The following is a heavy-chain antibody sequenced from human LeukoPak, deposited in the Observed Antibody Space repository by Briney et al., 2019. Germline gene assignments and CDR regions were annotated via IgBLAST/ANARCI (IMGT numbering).Heavy chain of an antibody. D-gene: IGHD1-1*01. J-gene: IGHJ5*01. CDR3: ARDPTGSNWFDS. Sequence: GGSLRLSCAASGFTFSDYYMAWIRQAPGKGPEWVSYISSSSAYTNYADSVKGRFAISRDNANDSLYLQMNSLRAENTAVYYCARDPTGSNWFDSWGQGTLVTVSP. V-gene: IGHV3-11*06. CDR2: ISSSSAYT. CDR1: GFTFSDYY.